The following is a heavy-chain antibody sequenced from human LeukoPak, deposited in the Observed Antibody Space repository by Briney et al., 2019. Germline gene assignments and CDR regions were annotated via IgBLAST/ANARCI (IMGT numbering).Heavy chain of an antibody. CDR1: GGSFSGYY. V-gene: IGHV4-34*01. CDR3: ARGPDVNRAFDI. CDR2: INHSGST. J-gene: IGHJ3*02. Sequence: KPSETLSLTCAVYGGSFSGYYWSWIRQPPGKGLEWIGEINHSGSTNYNPSLKSRVTMSVDTSKNQFSLKLSSVTAADTTVYYCARGPDVNRAFDIWGQGTMVTVSS.